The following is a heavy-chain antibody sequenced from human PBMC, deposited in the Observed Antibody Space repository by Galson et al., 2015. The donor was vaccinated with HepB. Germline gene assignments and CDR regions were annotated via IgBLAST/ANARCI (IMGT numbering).Heavy chain of an antibody. Sequence: SLRLSCAASGFTFSSYSMNWVRQAPGKGLEWVSSISSGSSYIYYADSVKGRFTISRDNAKNSLYLQMNSLRAEDTAVYYCARASSHEDAFDIWGQGTMVTVSS. J-gene: IGHJ3*02. V-gene: IGHV3-21*01. CDR3: ARASSHEDAFDI. CDR1: GFTFSSYS. CDR2: ISSGSSYI.